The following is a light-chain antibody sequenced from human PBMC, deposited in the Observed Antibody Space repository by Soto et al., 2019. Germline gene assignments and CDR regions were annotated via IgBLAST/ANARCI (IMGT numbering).Light chain of an antibody. CDR1: RSDVGGYDS. J-gene: IGLJ3*02. CDR3: SSYTGSNTLVV. CDR2: EVT. Sequence: QSALTQPASVSGSPGQSITISCTGTRSDVGGYDSVSWYQQHPGKAPKLMIYEVTNRPSGVSNRFSGSKSGSTASLTISGLQAEDEADYYCSSYTGSNTLVVFGGGTKLTVL. V-gene: IGLV2-14*01.